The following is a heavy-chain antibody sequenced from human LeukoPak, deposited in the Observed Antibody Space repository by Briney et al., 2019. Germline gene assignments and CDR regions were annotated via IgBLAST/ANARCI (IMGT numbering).Heavy chain of an antibody. J-gene: IGHJ5*02. CDR1: GYSFTSYW. CDR2: IYPGDSDT. CDR3: ARHEDPISSWYES. Sequence: GGSLTLSFKGSGYSFTSYWIGWVRQMPGKGREGMGIIYPGDSDTRYIPTFQGQVTISADRSIKKPSLQWRSLTASDSAMYYCARHEDPISSWYESWGQGTLVTVSS. V-gene: IGHV5-51*01. D-gene: IGHD6-13*01.